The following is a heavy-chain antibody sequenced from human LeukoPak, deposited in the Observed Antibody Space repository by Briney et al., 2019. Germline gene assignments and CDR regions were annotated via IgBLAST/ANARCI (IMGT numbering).Heavy chain of an antibody. CDR3: ATFGATGTTQIDAFDI. J-gene: IGHJ3*02. CDR1: GYTFTDYY. Sequence: ASVKISCMVSGYTFTDYYMHWVQQAPGKGLEWMGLVDPEDGETIYAEKFQGRVTITADTSTDTAYMELSSLRSEDTAVYYCATFGATGTTQIDAFDIWGQGTMVTVSS. D-gene: IGHD1-7*01. V-gene: IGHV1-69-2*01. CDR2: VDPEDGET.